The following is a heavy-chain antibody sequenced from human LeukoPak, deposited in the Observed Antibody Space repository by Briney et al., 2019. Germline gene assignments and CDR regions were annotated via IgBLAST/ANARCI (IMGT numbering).Heavy chain of an antibody. CDR1: GFTVSSNY. J-gene: IGHJ4*02. Sequence: PGGALRLSCAASGFTVSSNYMSWVRQAPGKGVEGVSVIYSGGNTYYADFVQGRFTMSRENPKNTLYLHMNSLRAEDTAVYYCARAHDRGYYYGFDYWGRGTLVSVSS. D-gene: IGHD3-22*01. CDR3: ARAHDRGYYYGFDY. V-gene: IGHV3-66*01. CDR2: IYSGGNT.